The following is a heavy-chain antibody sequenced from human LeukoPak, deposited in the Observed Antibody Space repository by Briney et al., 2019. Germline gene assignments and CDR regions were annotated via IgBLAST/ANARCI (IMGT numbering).Heavy chain of an antibody. CDR3: ARVEYSSGWFYWYFDL. V-gene: IGHV1-18*01. J-gene: IGHJ2*01. D-gene: IGHD6-19*01. Sequence: ASVKVSCKASGYTFTSYGISWVRQAPGQGLEWMGWISAYNGNTNYAQKLQGRVTMTTDTSTSTAYMELRSLRSDDTAVYYRARVEYSSGWFYWYFDLWGRGTLVTVSS. CDR1: GYTFTSYG. CDR2: ISAYNGNT.